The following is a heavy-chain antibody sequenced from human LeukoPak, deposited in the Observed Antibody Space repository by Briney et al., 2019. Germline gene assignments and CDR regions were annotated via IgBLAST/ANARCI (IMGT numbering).Heavy chain of an antibody. J-gene: IGHJ1*01. D-gene: IGHD2-21*02. CDR2: INSDGSST. CDR1: GFXFSTYW. V-gene: IGHV3-74*01. CDR3: ARAASCGGDCSSSYLQH. Sequence: GGSLRLSCAASGFXFSTYWIHWVRQAPGKGLVWVSRINSDGSSTSYADSVKGRFTISRDNAKNALYLQMNSLRAEDMAVYYCARAASCGGDCSSSYLQHWGQGTLVTVSS.